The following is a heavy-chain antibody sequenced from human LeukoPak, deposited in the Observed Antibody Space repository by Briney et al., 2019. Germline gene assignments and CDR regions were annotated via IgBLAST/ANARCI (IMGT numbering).Heavy chain of an antibody. V-gene: IGHV3-48*01. D-gene: IGHD2-2*01. CDR2: ISSSSSTI. Sequence: GGSLRLSCAASGFTFSSYSMNWVRQAPGKGLEWVSYISSSSSTIYYADSVKGRFTISRDNVKNSLYLQMNSLRAEDTAVYYCARDQCSSTSCYYYYGMDVWGQGTTVTVSS. CDR1: GFTFSSYS. J-gene: IGHJ6*02. CDR3: ARDQCSSTSCYYYYGMDV.